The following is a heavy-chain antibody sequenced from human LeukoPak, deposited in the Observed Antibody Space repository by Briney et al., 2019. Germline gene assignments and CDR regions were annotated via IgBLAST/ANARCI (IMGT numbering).Heavy chain of an antibody. CDR2: ISSSGSTI. CDR1: GFTFSSYA. J-gene: IGHJ4*02. D-gene: IGHD3-10*01. V-gene: IGHV3-48*04. CDR3: ARDRKWFGESRDADY. Sequence: PGGSLRLSCAASGFTFSSYAMSWVCQAPGKGLEWVSYISSSGSTIYYADSVKGRFTISRDNAKNSLYLQMNSLRAEDTAVYYCARDRKWFGESRDADYWGQGTLVTVSS.